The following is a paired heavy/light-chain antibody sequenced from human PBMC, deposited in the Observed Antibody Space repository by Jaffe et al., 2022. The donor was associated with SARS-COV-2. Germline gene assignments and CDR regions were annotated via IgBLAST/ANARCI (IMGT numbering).Light chain of an antibody. J-gene: IGLJ2*01. Sequence: QSALTQPASVSGSPGQSITISCTGTNSDVGRYNHVSWFQQHPGRAPKLIIFYVTNRPSGVSNRFSGSKSGDTASLTISGLQAEDEADYYCSSYTSSATLVYGGGTSLTVL. CDR2: YVT. CDR1: NSDVGRYNH. CDR3: SSYTSSATLV. V-gene: IGLV2-14*01.
Heavy chain of an antibody. CDR2: IKDSGIT. CDR3: ARGDGYSSYDY. J-gene: IGHJ4*02. CDR1: GGSISSGGYY. V-gene: IGHV4-31*03. Sequence: QVQLQESGPGLVKPSQTLSLTCTVSGGSISSGGYYWGWSRHHPGKGLEWIGHIKDSGITYYNPSLKSRLTISVDTSKNQFSLKLSSVTATDTAVYYCARGDGYSSYDYWGQGTLVTVSS. D-gene: IGHD5-18*01.